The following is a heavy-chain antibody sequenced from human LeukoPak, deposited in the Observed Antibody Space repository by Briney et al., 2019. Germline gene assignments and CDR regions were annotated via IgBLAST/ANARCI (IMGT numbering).Heavy chain of an antibody. V-gene: IGHV1-2*02. Sequence: GASVKVSCKASGYTFVDYYMNWVRQVPGQGLEWKGWINPNSGDVNYAQKFQDRVTMTRDTSITTAYMELSRLTSDDTAVYYCARGPFRNVDIAMVASRFDPWGQGTLVTVSS. D-gene: IGHD5-18*01. CDR1: GYTFVDYY. CDR3: ARGPFRNVDIAMVASRFDP. J-gene: IGHJ5*02. CDR2: INPNSGDV.